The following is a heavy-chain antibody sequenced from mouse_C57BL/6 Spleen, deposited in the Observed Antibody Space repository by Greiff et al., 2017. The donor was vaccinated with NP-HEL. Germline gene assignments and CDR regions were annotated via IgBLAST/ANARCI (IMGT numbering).Heavy chain of an antibody. Sequence: VQLQQSGPELVKPGASVKISCKASGYAFSSSWMNWVKQRPGKGLEWIGRIYPGDGDTNYNGKFKGKATLTADKSSSTAYMQLSSLTSEDSAVYFCARILDGYYWGQGTTLTVSS. D-gene: IGHD2-3*01. J-gene: IGHJ2*01. CDR3: ARILDGYY. CDR2: IYPGDGDT. CDR1: GYAFSSSW. V-gene: IGHV1-82*01.